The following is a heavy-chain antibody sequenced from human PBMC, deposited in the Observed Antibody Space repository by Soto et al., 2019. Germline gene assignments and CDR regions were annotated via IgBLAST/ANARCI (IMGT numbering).Heavy chain of an antibody. CDR1: GGSVNGYY. CDR3: ATRITVFGLLIPPFDP. V-gene: IGHV4-34*01. D-gene: IGHD3-3*01. J-gene: IGHJ5*02. Sequence: SETLSLTCAVYGGSVNGYYWNWIRQPPGKGLEWIGEINHTGGTHYNPSPKSRVTMSVDASKNQFSLRLSSVTAADTAIYYCATRITVFGLLIPPFDPWGQGTQVTVSS. CDR2: INHTGGT.